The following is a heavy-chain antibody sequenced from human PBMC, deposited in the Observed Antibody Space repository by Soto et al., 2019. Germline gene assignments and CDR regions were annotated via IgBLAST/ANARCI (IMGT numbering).Heavy chain of an antibody. CDR3: AKDRKSGSGWYWDY. V-gene: IGHV3-23*01. CDR2: ISGSGGST. D-gene: IGHD6-19*01. CDR1: GFTFSSYA. Sequence: EVQLLDSGGGLVQPGGSLRLSCVASGFTFSSYAMSWVRQAQGKGLEWVSGISGSGGSTYYADSVKGRFTISRDNSKNTLYLQMNSLRAEDTDVYYCAKDRKSGSGWYWDYWGQGSLVTVSS. J-gene: IGHJ4*02.